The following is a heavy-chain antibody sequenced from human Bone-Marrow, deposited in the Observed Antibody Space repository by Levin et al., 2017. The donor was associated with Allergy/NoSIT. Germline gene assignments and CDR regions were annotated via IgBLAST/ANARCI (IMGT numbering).Heavy chain of an antibody. D-gene: IGHD6-19*01. CDR1: GSSFTSYW. J-gene: IGHJ6*02. Sequence: GGSLRLSCKASGSSFTSYWIGWVRQMPEKGLKWLGNIYPGDSDTRYSPSSQGQVTISADKAISTAYLQWSSLKASDSAMYYCARRIAVAGMDYYGMDVWGQGTTVTVSS. V-gene: IGHV5-51*01. CDR2: IYPGDSDT. CDR3: ARRIAVAGMDYYGMDV.